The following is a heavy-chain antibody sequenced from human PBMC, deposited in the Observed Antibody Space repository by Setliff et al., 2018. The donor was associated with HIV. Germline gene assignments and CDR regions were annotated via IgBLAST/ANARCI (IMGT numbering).Heavy chain of an antibody. V-gene: IGHV3-7*03. Sequence: PGGSLRLSCAASGFTFSSYAMHWVRQAPGKGLEWVANIKQDGSEKYYVDSVKGRFTISRDDDRNFLFLQMNSLRAEDTAVYYCVRDKWLVPDTFDIWGQGTMVTVSS. D-gene: IGHD6-19*01. CDR2: IKQDGSEK. J-gene: IGHJ3*02. CDR1: GFTFSSYA. CDR3: VRDKWLVPDTFDI.